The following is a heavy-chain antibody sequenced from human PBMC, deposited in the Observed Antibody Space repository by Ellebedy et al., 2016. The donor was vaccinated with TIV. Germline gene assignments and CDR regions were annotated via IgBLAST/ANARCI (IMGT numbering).Heavy chain of an antibody. CDR1: GGTFSSYA. CDR2: IIPIFGTA. D-gene: IGHD2-8*01. V-gene: IGHV1-69*06. J-gene: IGHJ5*02. Sequence: AASVKVSCKASGGTFSSYAISWVRQAPGQGLEWMGGIIPIFGTANYAQKFQGRVTITADKSTSTAYMELSSLRSEDTAVYYCASRTRGDNWFDPWGQGTLVTVSS. CDR3: ASRTRGDNWFDP.